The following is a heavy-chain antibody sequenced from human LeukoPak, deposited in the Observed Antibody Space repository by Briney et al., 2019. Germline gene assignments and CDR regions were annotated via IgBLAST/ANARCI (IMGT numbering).Heavy chain of an antibody. Sequence: PWGSLRLSCAASAFAFSTYAMHWVRQAPGKGLEWVAVISFDGNTKYYADSVKGRFTISRDNSKNTLYLQMNSLRAEDTAVYYCAKLSGRIWFDPWGQGTLVTVSS. CDR3: AKLSGRIWFDP. CDR2: ISFDGNTK. CDR1: AFAFSTYA. V-gene: IGHV3-30-3*02. J-gene: IGHJ5*02. D-gene: IGHD1-26*01.